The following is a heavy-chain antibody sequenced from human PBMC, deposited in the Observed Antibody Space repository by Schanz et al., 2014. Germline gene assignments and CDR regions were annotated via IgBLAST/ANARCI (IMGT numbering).Heavy chain of an antibody. CDR2: IYYSGST. V-gene: IGHV4-39*01. CDR1: GGSISSSSYY. D-gene: IGHD2-21*01. J-gene: IGHJ6*02. CDR3: ARHSGYYYYYGMDV. Sequence: QLQLQESGPGLVKPSETLSLTCTVSGGSISSSSYYWGWIRQPPGKGLEWIGSIYYSGSTYYNPXXXXTSTISVDPXXXQFPLKLSSVTAXXXXXXYCARHSGYYYYYGMDVWGQGTTVTVSS.